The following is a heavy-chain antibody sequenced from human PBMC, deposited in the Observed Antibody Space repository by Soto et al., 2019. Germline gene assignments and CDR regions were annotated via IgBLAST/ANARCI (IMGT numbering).Heavy chain of an antibody. CDR3: ARDLAVAAFYYGMDV. Sequence: ASVKVSCKASGYTFTSYGISWVRQAPGQGLEWMGWISAYNGNTNYAQKLQGRVTMTTDTSTSTAYMELRSLRSDDTAVYYRARDLAVAAFYYGMDVWGQGTTVTVSS. J-gene: IGHJ6*02. V-gene: IGHV1-18*01. CDR1: GYTFTSYG. D-gene: IGHD6-19*01. CDR2: ISAYNGNT.